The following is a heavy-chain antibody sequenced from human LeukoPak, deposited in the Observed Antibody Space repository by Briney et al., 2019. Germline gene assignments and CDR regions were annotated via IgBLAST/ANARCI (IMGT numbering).Heavy chain of an antibody. CDR1: GGSISSGGYY. CDR2: IYYSGST. D-gene: IGHD3-22*01. CDR3: ARDRSYYDSSGYPYRAFDI. J-gene: IGHJ3*02. V-gene: IGHV4-31*03. Sequence: SETLSLTCTVSGGSISSGGYYWSWIRQHPGKGLEWIGYIYYSGSTYYNPSLKSRVTISVDTSKNQFSLKLSSVTAADTAVYYCARDRSYYDSSGYPYRAFDIWGRGTMVTVSS.